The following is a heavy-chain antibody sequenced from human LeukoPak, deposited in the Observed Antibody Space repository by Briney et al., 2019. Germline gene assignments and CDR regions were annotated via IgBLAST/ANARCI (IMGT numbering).Heavy chain of an antibody. J-gene: IGHJ4*02. D-gene: IGHD5-18*01. CDR2: ISSSSSYI. CDR3: ARSLGYSYGYVFDY. CDR1: GFTFSSYS. Sequence: AGGPLRLSCAASGFTFSSYSMNWVRQAPGKGLEWVSSISSSSSYIYYADSVKGRFTISRDNAKNSLYLQMNSLRAEDTAVYYCARSLGYSYGYVFDYWGQGTLVTVSS. V-gene: IGHV3-21*01.